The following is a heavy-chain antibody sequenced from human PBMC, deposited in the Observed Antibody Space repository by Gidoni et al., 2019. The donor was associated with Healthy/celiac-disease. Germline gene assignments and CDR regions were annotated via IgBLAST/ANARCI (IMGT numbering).Heavy chain of an antibody. J-gene: IGHJ4*02. CDR2: ISGSGGST. D-gene: IGHD3-22*01. Sequence: EVQLLESGGGLVQPGGSLRLSCAASGFPFSSYAMSWVRQAPGKGLEWVSAISGSGGSTYYADSVKGRFTISRDNSKNTLYLQMNSLRAEDTAVYYCAKGRYYYDSSAGYWGQGTLVTVSS. CDR1: GFPFSSYA. V-gene: IGHV3-23*01. CDR3: AKGRYYYDSSAGY.